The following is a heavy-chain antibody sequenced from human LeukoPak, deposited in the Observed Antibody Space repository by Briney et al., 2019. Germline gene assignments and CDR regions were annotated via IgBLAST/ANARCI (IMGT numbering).Heavy chain of an antibody. CDR3: ARARYSNYAGGFDY. CDR1: GFTFSGYG. Sequence: GGSLTLSCAASGFTFSGYGMHWVRQAPGKGLEWVAILWYDGSNTYYADSVKGRFTISRDNSKNTVYVQMNNLRAEDTAVYYCARARYSNYAGGFDYWGQGTLVSVSS. D-gene: IGHD4-11*01. J-gene: IGHJ4*02. V-gene: IGHV3-33*01. CDR2: LWYDGSNT.